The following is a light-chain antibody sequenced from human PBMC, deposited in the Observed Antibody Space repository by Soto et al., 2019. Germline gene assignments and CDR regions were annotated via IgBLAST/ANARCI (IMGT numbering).Light chain of an antibody. CDR1: SSDVGGYNF. V-gene: IGLV2-14*01. Sequence: QSVLTQPASVSGSPGQSITISCTGTSSDVGGYNFVSWYQHHPGKAPKLMIFEVSNRPSGVSNRFSGSKSGNTASLTISGLQADDEAAYFCTSYRIGRTPVVFGGGTKLTVL. CDR2: EVS. CDR3: TSYRIGRTPVV. J-gene: IGLJ2*01.